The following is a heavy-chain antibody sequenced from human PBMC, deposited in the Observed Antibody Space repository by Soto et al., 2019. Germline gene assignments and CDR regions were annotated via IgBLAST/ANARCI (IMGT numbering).Heavy chain of an antibody. D-gene: IGHD6-13*01. V-gene: IGHV1-69*08. Sequence: QVQLVQSGAEVKKPGSSVKVSCKASGGTFSSYTISWVRQAPGQGLEWMGRIIPILGIANYAQKFQGRVTITADKSTSTAYMELSSLRSEDTAVYYCARDSGVAAAGTNFDYWGLGTLVTVSS. CDR2: IIPILGIA. J-gene: IGHJ4*02. CDR3: ARDSGVAAAGTNFDY. CDR1: GGTFSSYT.